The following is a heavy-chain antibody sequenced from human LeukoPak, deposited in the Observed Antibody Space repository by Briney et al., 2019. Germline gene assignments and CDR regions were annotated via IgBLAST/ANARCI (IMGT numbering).Heavy chain of an antibody. CDR2: IYYSGST. V-gene: IGHV4-59*01. CDR3: ARTQVIYCSGGSCLRDWYFDL. D-gene: IGHD2-15*01. Sequence: SETLSLTCTVYGGSISSYYWSWIRQPPGKGLEWIGYIYYSGSTNYNPSLKSRVTISVDTSKNQFSLKLSSVTAADTAVYYCARTQVIYCSGGSCLRDWYFDLWGRGTLVTVSS. CDR1: GGSISSYY. J-gene: IGHJ2*01.